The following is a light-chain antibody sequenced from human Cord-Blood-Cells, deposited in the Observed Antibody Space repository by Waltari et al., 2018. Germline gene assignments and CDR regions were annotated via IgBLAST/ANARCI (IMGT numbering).Light chain of an antibody. CDR1: QRISSY. Sequence: DIQMTQSPSSLSASVGDRFTITCRASQRISSYLTRYQQKPGKAPKPLIYASSSLQSGVPSRFSGSGSGTDFTLTISSLQPEDFATYFCQQSYSTPITFGQGTRLEIK. CDR2: ASS. CDR3: QQSYSTPIT. V-gene: IGKV1-39*01. J-gene: IGKJ5*01.